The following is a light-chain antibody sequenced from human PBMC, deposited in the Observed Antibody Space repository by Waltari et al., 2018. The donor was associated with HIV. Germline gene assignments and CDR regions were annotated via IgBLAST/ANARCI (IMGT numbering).Light chain of an antibody. Sequence: QAGLTQPPSVSKGLRQTATLTCTGDSKNVCNQGAIWLQQHQGHPPKLLSYRNNNRPSGISERFSASRSGNTASLTITGLQPEDEADYYCSAWDSSLSARVFGGGTKLTVL. V-gene: IGLV10-54*04. CDR2: RNN. CDR3: SAWDSSLSARV. J-gene: IGLJ3*02. CDR1: SKNVCNQG.